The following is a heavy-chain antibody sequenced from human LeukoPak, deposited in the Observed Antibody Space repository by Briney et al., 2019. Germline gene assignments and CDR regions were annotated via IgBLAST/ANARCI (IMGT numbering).Heavy chain of an antibody. CDR3: AKISYDIGWFDP. D-gene: IGHD3-9*01. V-gene: IGHV3-48*03. CDR1: GFTFSSYE. CDR2: ISSSGSTI. Sequence: PGGSLRLSCAASGFTFSSYEMNWVRQAPGKGLEWVSYISSSGSTIYYADSVKGRFTISRDNSKNTLYLQMNSLRAEDTAVYYCAKISYDIGWFDPWGQGTLVTVSS. J-gene: IGHJ5*02.